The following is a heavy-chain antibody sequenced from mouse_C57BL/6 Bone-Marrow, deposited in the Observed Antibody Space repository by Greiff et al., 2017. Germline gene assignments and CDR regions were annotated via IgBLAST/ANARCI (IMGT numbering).Heavy chain of an antibody. Sequence: QVQLQQSGAELVRPGASVTLSCKASGYTFTDYEMHWVKQTPVHGLEWIGAIYPETGGTAYNQKFKGKAILTADKSSSTAYMELRSLTSEDSAVYYCTRIYYYGSSYWYFDVWGTGTTVTVSS. J-gene: IGHJ1*03. V-gene: IGHV1-15*01. CDR3: TRIYYYGSSYWYFDV. CDR2: IYPETGGT. D-gene: IGHD1-1*01. CDR1: GYTFTDYE.